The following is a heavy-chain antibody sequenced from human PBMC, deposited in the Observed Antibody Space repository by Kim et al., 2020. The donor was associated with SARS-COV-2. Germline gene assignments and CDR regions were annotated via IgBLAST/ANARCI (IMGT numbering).Heavy chain of an antibody. CDR2: GQYTGDT. V-gene: IGHV4-39*01. Sequence: SETLSLTCAVSDDHIKNPHYYWGWIRQPPGKGLEWLVSGQYTGDTLYSPSLRRRVAIFVDMSKKQLSLTLTSVTAADTAAYFCARHVGLRKFFFDFWG. D-gene: IGHD5-18*01. CDR3: ARHVGLRKFFFDF. CDR1: DDHIKNPHYY. J-gene: IGHJ4*01.